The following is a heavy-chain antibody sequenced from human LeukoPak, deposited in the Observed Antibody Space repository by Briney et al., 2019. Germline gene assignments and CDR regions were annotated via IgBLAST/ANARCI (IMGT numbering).Heavy chain of an antibody. J-gene: IGHJ4*02. Sequence: GGSLRLSCAASGFTFSNARMSWVRQAPGKGLEWVGRIKSKTDGGTTDYAAPVKGRFTISRDDSKNTLYLQMNSLKTEDTAVYYCTTDSSYRITMVRGVIIKMKDLDYQGQGTLVTVSS. CDR3: TTDSSYRITMVRGVIIKMKDLDY. D-gene: IGHD3-10*01. CDR1: GFTFSNAR. V-gene: IGHV3-15*01. CDR2: IKSKTDGGTT.